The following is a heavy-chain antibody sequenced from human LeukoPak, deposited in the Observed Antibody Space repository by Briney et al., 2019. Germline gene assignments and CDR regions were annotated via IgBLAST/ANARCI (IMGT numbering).Heavy chain of an antibody. CDR3: ARDMRIAAAGTVVNYYYYYGMDV. V-gene: IGHV1-24*01. CDR1: GYTLTELS. Sequence: ASVKVSCKVSGYTLTELSMHWVRQAPGKGLEWMGGFDPEDGETIYAQKFQGRVTMTRDTSTSTVYMELSSLRSEDTAVYYCARDMRIAAAGTVVNYYYYYGMDVWGQGTTVTVSS. D-gene: IGHD6-13*01. J-gene: IGHJ6*02. CDR2: FDPEDGET.